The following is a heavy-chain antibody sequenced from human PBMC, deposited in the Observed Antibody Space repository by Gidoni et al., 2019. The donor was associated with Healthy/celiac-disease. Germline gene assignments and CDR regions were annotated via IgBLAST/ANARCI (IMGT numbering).Heavy chain of an antibody. CDR2: IIPIFGTA. CDR3: ARAPRITMFGVVEEYGMDV. CDR1: GGTFRSYA. Sequence: QVQLVQSGAEVTKPGSSVTVSCKASGGTFRSYAISWVRQAPGQGLEWMGGIIPIFGTANYAQKFQGRVTITADESTSTAYMELSSLRSEDTAVYYCARAPRITMFGVVEEYGMDVWGQGTTVTVSS. D-gene: IGHD3-3*01. V-gene: IGHV1-69*01. J-gene: IGHJ6*02.